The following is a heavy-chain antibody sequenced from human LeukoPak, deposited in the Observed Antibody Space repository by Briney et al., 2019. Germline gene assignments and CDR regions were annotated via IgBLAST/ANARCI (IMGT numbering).Heavy chain of an antibody. CDR3: ARVGSHTVPRNGWFDP. Sequence: SETLSLTCTVSGVSISSGGYYWSWIRQRPEKGLEWIGFTYYGGSTYYNPSLKSRVTISVDRSKNQFSLKLSSVTAADTAVYYCARVGSHTVPRNGWFDPWGQGTLVTVSS. CDR1: GVSISSGGYY. J-gene: IGHJ5*02. CDR2: TYYGGST. D-gene: IGHD1-14*01. V-gene: IGHV4-30-4*08.